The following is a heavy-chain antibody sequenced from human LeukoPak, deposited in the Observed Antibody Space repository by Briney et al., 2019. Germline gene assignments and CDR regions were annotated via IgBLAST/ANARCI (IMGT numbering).Heavy chain of an antibody. D-gene: IGHD1-26*01. CDR2: IYPGDSDT. CDR3: ARPRATVGATIDY. CDR1: GYTFTSYW. Sequence: GESLKISCQGSGYTFTSYWIGWVRQMPGKGLEWMGIIYPGDSDTRYSPSFQGQVTISADKSNSTAYLQWSSLKASDTAIYYCARPRATVGATIDYWGQGTLVTVSS. J-gene: IGHJ4*02. V-gene: IGHV5-51*01.